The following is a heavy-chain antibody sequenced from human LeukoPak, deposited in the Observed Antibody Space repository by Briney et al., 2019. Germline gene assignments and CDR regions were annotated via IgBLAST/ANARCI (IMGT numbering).Heavy chain of an antibody. CDR2: ISSSSSSI. V-gene: IGHV3-21*01. D-gene: IGHD5-12*01. CDR1: GFTFTSYA. Sequence: GGSLRLSCAVSGFTFTSYAMSWVRQAPGKGLEWVSFISSSSSSIYYADSVKGRFTISRDNAKSSLYLQMNSLRAEDTAVYYCARELRFFDYWGQGTLVTVSS. CDR3: ARELRFFDY. J-gene: IGHJ4*02.